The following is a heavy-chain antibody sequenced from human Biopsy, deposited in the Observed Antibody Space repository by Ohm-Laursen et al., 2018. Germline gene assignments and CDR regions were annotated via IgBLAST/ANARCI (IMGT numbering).Heavy chain of an antibody. V-gene: IGHV4-59*01. Sequence: GTLSLTCSVSGGSMTGYEWSWIRLAPGKGLEWIGYIYYSGGTKYNPSLASRVTFSVDMSKSQFSLKLYSVTAADAAVYYCARVEAGTYDALDIWGQGTLVTVSS. CDR1: GGSMTGYE. D-gene: IGHD1-26*01. J-gene: IGHJ3*02. CDR2: IYYSGGT. CDR3: ARVEAGTYDALDI.